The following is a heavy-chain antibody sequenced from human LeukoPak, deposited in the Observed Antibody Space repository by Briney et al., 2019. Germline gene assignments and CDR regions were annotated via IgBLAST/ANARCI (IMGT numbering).Heavy chain of an antibody. Sequence: GASVKVSCKASGYTFTGYYMHWVRQAPGQGLEWMGWINPNSGGTNYAQKFQGRVTMTRDTSISTAYMELSRPRSDDTAVYYCARDYHDYGDYNWFDPWGQGTLVTVSS. CDR3: ARDYHDYGDYNWFDP. D-gene: IGHD4-17*01. CDR2: INPNSGGT. J-gene: IGHJ5*02. V-gene: IGHV1-2*02. CDR1: GYTFTGYY.